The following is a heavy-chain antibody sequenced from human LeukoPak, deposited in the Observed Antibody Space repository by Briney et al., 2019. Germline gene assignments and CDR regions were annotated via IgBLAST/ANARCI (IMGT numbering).Heavy chain of an antibody. CDR1: GYTFTDYY. D-gene: IGHD3-16*01. CDR2: INPHSGGT. V-gene: IGHV1-2*02. J-gene: IGHJ4*02. Sequence: ASVKVSCKASGYTFTDYYVNWVRQAPGQGLEWMGWINPHSGGTSYAQKFQGRVTMTRDTSISTAYMELSRLRSDDSAVYYCGRYSALGGGFDYWGQGTLVTVSS. CDR3: GRYSALGGGFDY.